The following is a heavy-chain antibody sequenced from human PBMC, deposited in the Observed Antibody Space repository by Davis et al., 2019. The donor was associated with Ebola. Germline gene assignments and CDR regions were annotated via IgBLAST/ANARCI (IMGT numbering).Heavy chain of an antibody. CDR1: GFTFSSYG. V-gene: IGHV3-33*05. Sequence: PGGSLRLSCAASGFTFSSYGMHWVRQAPGKGLEWVAVISYDGSNKYYADSVKGRFTISRDNAKNSLYLQMNSLRAEDTAVYYCARGEQLVRGMYYYYGMDVWGQGTTVTVSS. D-gene: IGHD6-6*01. CDR2: ISYDGSNK. J-gene: IGHJ6*02. CDR3: ARGEQLVRGMYYYYGMDV.